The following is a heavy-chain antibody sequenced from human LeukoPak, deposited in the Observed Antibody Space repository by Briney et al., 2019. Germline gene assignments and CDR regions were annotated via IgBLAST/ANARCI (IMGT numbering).Heavy chain of an antibody. Sequence: ASVKVSCKASGYTFSDYYMHWVRQAPGQGLEWMGIISPSGGSTTFAQKFQGRVTMTRDTSTSTVFMELSSLRSEDTAVYYCARDDLDRPNYYDSSGHNWFDPWGQGTLVTVSS. CDR2: ISPSGGST. D-gene: IGHD3-22*01. CDR3: ARDDLDRPNYYDSSGHNWFDP. CDR1: GYTFSDYY. J-gene: IGHJ5*02. V-gene: IGHV1-46*01.